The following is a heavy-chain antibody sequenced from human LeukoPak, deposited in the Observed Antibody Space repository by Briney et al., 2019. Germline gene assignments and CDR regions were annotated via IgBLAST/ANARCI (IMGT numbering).Heavy chain of an antibody. CDR1: GFTFSSYW. CDR3: ARGVRTSSGYDSGI. D-gene: IGHD5-12*01. J-gene: IGHJ3*02. V-gene: IGHV3-74*01. Sequence: GGSLRLSCAASGFTFSSYWMHWVRQAPGKGLVWVSRINSDGSSTSYADSVKGRFTISRDNAKNTLYLQMNSLRAEVTAVYYCARGVRTSSGYDSGIWGQGTMVTVSS. CDR2: INSDGSST.